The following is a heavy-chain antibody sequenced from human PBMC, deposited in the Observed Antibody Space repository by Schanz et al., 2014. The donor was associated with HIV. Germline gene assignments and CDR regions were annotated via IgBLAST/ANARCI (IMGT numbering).Heavy chain of an antibody. CDR2: MNPNSGNT. Sequence: QVQLVQSGAEVKKPGASVKVSCKASGYTFTTNDINWVRQATGQGLEWMGWMNPNSGNTGYAQKFKGRVTLTRNSSISTAYMELSSLTSEDTAVSYCARFARDCTNGVCGGYYFDYWGQGTLVTVSS. V-gene: IGHV1-8*01. CDR3: ARFARDCTNGVCGGYYFDY. CDR1: GYTFTTND. D-gene: IGHD2-8*01. J-gene: IGHJ4*02.